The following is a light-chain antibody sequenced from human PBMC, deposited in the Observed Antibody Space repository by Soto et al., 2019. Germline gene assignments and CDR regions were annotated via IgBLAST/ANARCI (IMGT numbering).Light chain of an antibody. CDR2: AAS. CDR1: QSISSY. V-gene: IGKV1-39*01. J-gene: IGKJ3*01. Sequence: DIQMTQSPSSLSASVGDRVTITCRASQSISSYLNWYQQKPGKAPKLLIYAASSLQSGVPSRFSGSGSGTEFTLTISSLQPEDFATYYCQQSYSTLFTFGPGTQVDIK. CDR3: QQSYSTLFT.